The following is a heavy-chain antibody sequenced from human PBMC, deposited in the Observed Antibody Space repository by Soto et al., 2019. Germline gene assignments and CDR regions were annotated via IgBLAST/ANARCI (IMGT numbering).Heavy chain of an antibody. CDR2: IYYTGST. Sequence: PSETLCLTCTVSGGSVNTAPYHWSWIRQSPRNGLEWIGNIYYTGSTNYNPSFESRVAISLDTSNNQFSLRLTSLTAADTAVYFCARDHHSYYDTSGYYPYFDFWGQGTLVTVSS. CDR1: GGSVNTAPYH. J-gene: IGHJ4*02. D-gene: IGHD3-22*01. CDR3: ARDHHSYYDTSGYYPYFDF. V-gene: IGHV4-61*01.